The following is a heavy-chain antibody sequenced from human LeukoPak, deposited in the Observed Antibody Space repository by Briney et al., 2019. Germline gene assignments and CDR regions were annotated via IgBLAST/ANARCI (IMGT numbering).Heavy chain of an antibody. CDR1: GVFVSRES. CDR3: ARTGRIGKIVGSYEYYFDY. Sequence: PSETLSLTCTVSGVFVSRESWTWIRQFPDKRLEWIGYISHSGASDYKPSLESRVTISRDTPKNQFSLKLSSVTAADTAVYYCARTGRIGKIVGSYEYYFDYWGQGTLVTVSS. J-gene: IGHJ4*02. CDR2: ISHSGAS. D-gene: IGHD2-15*01. V-gene: IGHV4-59*02.